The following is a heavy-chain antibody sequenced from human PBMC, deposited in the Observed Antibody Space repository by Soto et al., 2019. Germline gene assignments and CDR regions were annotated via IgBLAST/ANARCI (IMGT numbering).Heavy chain of an antibody. CDR2: IWHDGSKK. V-gene: IGHV3-33*06. D-gene: IGHD6-13*01. Sequence: QVQLVESGGGVVQPGRSLRLSCVASGFIFSNYGIHWVRQAPGKGLEWVAIIWHDGSKKYYAESVKGRFTISRDNSINMVYLQMDSLRAEDTAMYYCVKTGIAAAGYYYYYGMDVWGQGTTVTVSS. J-gene: IGHJ6*02. CDR1: GFIFSNYG. CDR3: VKTGIAAAGYYYYYGMDV.